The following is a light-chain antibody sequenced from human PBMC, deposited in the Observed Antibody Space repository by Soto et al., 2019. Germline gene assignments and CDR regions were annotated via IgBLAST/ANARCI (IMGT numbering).Light chain of an antibody. Sequence: DIQMTQSPSTLSASVGDRVTITCRASQSIVRWLAWYQQKPGKAPKVLIYDASSLQSGVPSRFSGSGSGTEFTLTISSLPPDDFATYYCQQYKSYSTFGEGTKVEIK. CDR2: DAS. CDR3: QQYKSYST. V-gene: IGKV1-5*01. J-gene: IGKJ1*01. CDR1: QSIVRW.